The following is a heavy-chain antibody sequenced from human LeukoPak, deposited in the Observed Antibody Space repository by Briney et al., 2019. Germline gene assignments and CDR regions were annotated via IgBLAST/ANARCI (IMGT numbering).Heavy chain of an antibody. CDR1: GGSVSSNSAA. Sequence: SQTLSLTCAISGGSVSSNSAAWNWSRQSPSRGLEWLGRTYYRSKWYNDYAVSVKGLITINRDTSKNPFSLQLNSVTPEDTAVYYCARDSGDGDYPGPLVYWGRGTLVTVSS. J-gene: IGHJ4*02. CDR2: TYYRSKWYN. V-gene: IGHV6-1*01. D-gene: IGHD4-17*01. CDR3: ARDSGDGDYPGPLVY.